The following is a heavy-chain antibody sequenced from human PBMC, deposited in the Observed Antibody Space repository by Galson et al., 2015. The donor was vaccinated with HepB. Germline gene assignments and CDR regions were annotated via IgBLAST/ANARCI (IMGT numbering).Heavy chain of an antibody. Sequence: SLRLSCAGSGFIFRHHAMAWIRQAPGKGLEWVSGINGRGSTRSYSDAVKGRFSISRDNSKDTVFLQIDNLRAEDTAVYYCVKEGSWFGGDWFDPWGQGALVTVS. CDR1: GFIFRHHA. CDR3: VKEGSWFGGDWFDP. CDR2: INGRGSTR. V-gene: IGHV3-23*01. J-gene: IGHJ5*02. D-gene: IGHD3-16*01.